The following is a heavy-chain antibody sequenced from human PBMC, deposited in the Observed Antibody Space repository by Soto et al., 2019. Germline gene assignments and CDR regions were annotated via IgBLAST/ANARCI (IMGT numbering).Heavy chain of an antibody. CDR2: ILYDGSKK. CDR3: AKDRGALRWSEEHYYFDY. Sequence: LRLSCASSGFTFSDYYMSWIRQAPGKGLEWVAVILYDGSKKSYADSVKGRFTISRDNSKNTLYLQMDSLRTEDTAVYYCAKDRGALRWSEEHYYFDYWGQGTLVTVSS. CDR1: GFTFSDYY. D-gene: IGHD4-17*01. V-gene: IGHV3-30*18. J-gene: IGHJ4*02.